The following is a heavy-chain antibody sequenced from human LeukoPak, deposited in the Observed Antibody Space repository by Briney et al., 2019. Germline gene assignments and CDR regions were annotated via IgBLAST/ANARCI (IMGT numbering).Heavy chain of an antibody. CDR3: AREMVRGILYYYYYMDV. Sequence: GASVKVSCKASGYTFTGYYMHWVRQAPGQGLEWMGWINPNSGGTNYAQKFQGRVTMTRDTSISTAYTELSRLRSDDTAVYYCAREMVRGILYYYYYMDVWGKGTTVTISS. V-gene: IGHV1-2*02. CDR1: GYTFTGYY. CDR2: INPNSGGT. J-gene: IGHJ6*03. D-gene: IGHD3-10*01.